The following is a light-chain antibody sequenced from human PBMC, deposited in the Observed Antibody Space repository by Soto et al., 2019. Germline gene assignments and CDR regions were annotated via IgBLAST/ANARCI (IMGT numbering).Light chain of an antibody. J-gene: IGKJ1*01. V-gene: IGKV3-15*01. CDR1: QNLRSS. CDR2: GAS. Sequence: VMTQSPSTLSVSPLERCTLSCRASQNLRSSLAWYQQKPGQAPRLLIYGASTRATGIPARFSGSGSGTEFTLTISSLQSEDFAVYFCQQYNIWPQTFGQGTKVDIK. CDR3: QQYNIWPQT.